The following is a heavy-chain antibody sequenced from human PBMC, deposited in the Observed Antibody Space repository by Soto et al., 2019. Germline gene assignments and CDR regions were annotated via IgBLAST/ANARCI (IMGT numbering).Heavy chain of an antibody. J-gene: IGHJ5*02. D-gene: IGHD3-9*01. Sequence: PSETLSLTCTVSGGSISSYYWSWIRQPPGKGLEWIGYIYYSGSTNYNPSLKSRVTISVDTSKNQFSLKLSSVTAADTAVYYCARVPPGDILPGYXFVPWGQAPLVTVSS. CDR2: IYYSGST. CDR3: ARVPPGDILPGYXFVP. V-gene: IGHV4-59*01. CDR1: GGSISSYY.